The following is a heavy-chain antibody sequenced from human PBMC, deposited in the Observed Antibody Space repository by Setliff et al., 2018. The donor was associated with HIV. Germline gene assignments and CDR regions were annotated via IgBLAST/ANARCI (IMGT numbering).Heavy chain of an antibody. J-gene: IGHJ6*02. D-gene: IGHD3-3*01. CDR2: INHSGRT. V-gene: IGHV4-34*01. CDR1: GGSFSAYY. CDR3: ARIFGDQGYYYGMDV. Sequence: SETLSLTCAVYGGSFSAYYWSWIRQPPGKGLEWIGEINHSGRTNYNPSLRSRVTTSVDTSKNQFSLKLSSVIAADTAVYYCARIFGDQGYYYGMDVWGQGTTVTVSS.